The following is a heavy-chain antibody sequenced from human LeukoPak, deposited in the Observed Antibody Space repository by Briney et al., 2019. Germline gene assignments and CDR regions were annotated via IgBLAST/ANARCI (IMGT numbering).Heavy chain of an antibody. J-gene: IGHJ4*02. CDR1: GYSFTNYA. V-gene: IGHV7-4-1*02. Sequence: ASVKVSCKASGYSFTNYAMNWVRQAPGQGLEFMGWIHPSTGHPSYAQGFSGRFVFSLDTSVTTTYLQISDLKADDTAVYFCARALDSLGGLSLPDYWGQGTLVTVSP. D-gene: IGHD3-16*02. CDR3: ARALDSLGGLSLPDY. CDR2: IHPSTGHP.